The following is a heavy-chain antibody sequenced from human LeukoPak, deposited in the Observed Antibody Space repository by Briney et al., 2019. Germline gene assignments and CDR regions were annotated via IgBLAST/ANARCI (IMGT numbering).Heavy chain of an antibody. V-gene: IGHV1-46*01. CDR1: GYSFTSHY. Sequence: ASVKDSCKPSGYSFTSHYMHCVRQALGQGLEWMGLINPRGTSTIYAEKFQGRIIMTRDMSTTTDYMDLSSLKSDDTAVYYCARDNSIHERGGWFDPWGQGTLVTVSS. CDR3: ARDNSIHERGGWFDP. D-gene: IGHD4-23*01. J-gene: IGHJ5*02. CDR2: INPRGTST.